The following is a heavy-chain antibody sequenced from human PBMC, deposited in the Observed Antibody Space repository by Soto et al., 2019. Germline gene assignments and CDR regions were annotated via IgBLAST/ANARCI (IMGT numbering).Heavy chain of an antibody. D-gene: IGHD3-10*01. Sequence: GASVKVSCKASGYTFTSYGISWVRQAPGQGLEWMGWISAYNGNTNYAQKLQGRVTMTTDTSTSTAYMELRSLRSDDTAVYYCARDETYYYGSGSPNSFDYWGQGTLVTVSS. CDR2: ISAYNGNT. J-gene: IGHJ4*02. CDR1: GYTFTSYG. V-gene: IGHV1-18*01. CDR3: ARDETYYYGSGSPNSFDY.